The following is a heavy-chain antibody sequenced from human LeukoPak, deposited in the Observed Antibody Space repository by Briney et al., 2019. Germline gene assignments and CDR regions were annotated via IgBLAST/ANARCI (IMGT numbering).Heavy chain of an antibody. CDR1: GYTFTSYG. Sequence: ASVKVSCKASGYTFTSYGISWVRQAPGQGLEWMGWVSAYNGNTNYAQKLQGRVTMTTDTSTSTAYMELRSLRSDDTAVYYCARAAIAVAGTKYFQHWGQGTLVTVSS. V-gene: IGHV1-18*01. J-gene: IGHJ1*01. CDR3: ARAAIAVAGTKYFQH. D-gene: IGHD6-19*01. CDR2: VSAYNGNT.